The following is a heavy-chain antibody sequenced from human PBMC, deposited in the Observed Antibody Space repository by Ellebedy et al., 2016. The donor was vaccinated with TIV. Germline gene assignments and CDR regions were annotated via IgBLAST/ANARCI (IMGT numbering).Heavy chain of an antibody. D-gene: IGHD3-10*01. J-gene: IGHJ6*02. V-gene: IGHV3-33*08. Sequence: GESLKISCAASGFTFSIYAMSWVRQAPGKGLEWVALIWSDGSEEYYAASVKGRFTLSRDNSKNTLYLQMNSLTAKDTAVYYCAREVLGGQGDMDVWGQGTTVTVSS. CDR1: GFTFSIYA. CDR2: IWSDGSEE. CDR3: AREVLGGQGDMDV.